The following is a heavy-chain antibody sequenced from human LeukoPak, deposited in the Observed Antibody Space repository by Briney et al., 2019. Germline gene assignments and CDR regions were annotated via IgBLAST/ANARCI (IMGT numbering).Heavy chain of an antibody. J-gene: IGHJ4*02. CDR2: IYSGGST. D-gene: IGHD4-23*01. Sequence: QPGGSLRLSCAVPGFTVSSNYMSWVRQAPGKGLEWVSVIYSGGSTYYADSVKGRFTISRDNSKNTLYLQMNSLRAEDTAVYYCARGGTVVTHDYWGQGTLVTVSS. CDR1: GFTVSSNY. CDR3: ARGGTVVTHDY. V-gene: IGHV3-53*01.